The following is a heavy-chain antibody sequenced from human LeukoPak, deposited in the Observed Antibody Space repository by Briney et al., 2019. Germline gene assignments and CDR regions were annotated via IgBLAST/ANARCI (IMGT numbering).Heavy chain of an antibody. Sequence: GGPLRLSCAASGFTFSSYAMSWVRQAPGKGLEWVSAISGSGGSTYYADSVKGRFTISRDNSKNTLYLQMNSLRAEDTAVYYCAKDDPPLLGYCSSTSCYAVRGGQGTLVTVSS. CDR3: AKDDPPLLGYCSSTSCYAVR. V-gene: IGHV3-23*01. CDR1: GFTFSSYA. D-gene: IGHD2-2*01. J-gene: IGHJ4*02. CDR2: ISGSGGST.